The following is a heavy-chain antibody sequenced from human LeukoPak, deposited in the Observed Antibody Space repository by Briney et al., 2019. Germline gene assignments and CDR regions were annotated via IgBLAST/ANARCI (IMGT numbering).Heavy chain of an antibody. D-gene: IGHD7-27*01. V-gene: IGHV1-8*01. CDR2: MSPNSGNT. CDR1: GYTFTSYD. CDR3: ARGPPNWGYDY. J-gene: IGHJ4*02. Sequence: TSVTVSCKASGYTFTSYDINWVRQATGQGPEWMGWMSPNSGNTGYAQKFQGRVTMTRSTSMSTAYMELSSLRSEDTAVYYCARGPPNWGYDYWGQGTLVTVSS.